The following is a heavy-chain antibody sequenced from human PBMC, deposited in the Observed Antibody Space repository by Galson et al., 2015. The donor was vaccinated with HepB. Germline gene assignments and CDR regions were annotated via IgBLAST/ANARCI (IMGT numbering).Heavy chain of an antibody. Sequence: TLSLTCTVSGGSIRSGSYYWGWVRQPPGKGLEWIGSLYYTGSTYYNPSLKSRVTMSVDTSRNQFSLRLNSVTAADTAVYYCAGDSPPNVAVGWGQGTLVTVSS. D-gene: IGHD6-19*01. CDR2: LYYTGST. V-gene: IGHV4-39*07. J-gene: IGHJ4*02. CDR3: AGDSPPNVAVG. CDR1: GGSIRSGSYY.